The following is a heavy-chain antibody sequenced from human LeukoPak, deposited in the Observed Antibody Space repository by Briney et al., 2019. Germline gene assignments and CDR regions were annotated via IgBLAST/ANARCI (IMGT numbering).Heavy chain of an antibody. CDR3: ARGGFSSSWSKS. Sequence: GGSLRLSCAASGFTFSSYEMNWVRQAPGKGLEGVSYISSSGSTIYYADSVKGRFTISRDNAKNSLYLQMNSLRAEDTAVYYCARGGFSSSWSKSWGQGTLVTVSS. CDR2: ISSSGSTI. J-gene: IGHJ4*02. V-gene: IGHV3-48*03. D-gene: IGHD6-13*01. CDR1: GFTFSSYE.